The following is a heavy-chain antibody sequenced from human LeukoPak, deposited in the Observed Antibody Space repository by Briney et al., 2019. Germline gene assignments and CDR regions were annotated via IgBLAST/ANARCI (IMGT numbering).Heavy chain of an antibody. CDR3: ARVAHGVVNWFDP. CDR1: GGSISSGGYY. D-gene: IGHD3-3*01. Sequence: SQTLSLTCTVSGGSISSGGYYWSWIRQHPGKGLEWIGYIYYSGSTYYNPSLKSRVTISVDTSKNQFSLKLSSVTAPDTVVYYCARVAHGVVNWFDPWGQGTLVTVSS. J-gene: IGHJ5*02. V-gene: IGHV4-31*03. CDR2: IYYSGST.